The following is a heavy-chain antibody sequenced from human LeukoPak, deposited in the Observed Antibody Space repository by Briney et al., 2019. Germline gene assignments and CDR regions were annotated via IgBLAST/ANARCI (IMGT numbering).Heavy chain of an antibody. Sequence: SETLSLTCTVSGVSISTYNWWSWVRQPPGKGLEWIGEIFYSGSINYNPSLKSRVTLSLDKSKNQFSLQLSSVTAADTAMYYCAKTHSHFPPYFDYWGQGTLVIVSS. CDR1: GVSISTYNW. CDR3: AKTHSHFPPYFDY. J-gene: IGHJ4*02. D-gene: IGHD4-11*01. CDR2: IFYSGSI. V-gene: IGHV4-4*02.